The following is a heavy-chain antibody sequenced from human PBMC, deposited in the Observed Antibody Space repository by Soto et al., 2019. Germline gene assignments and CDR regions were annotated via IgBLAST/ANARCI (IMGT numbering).Heavy chain of an antibody. CDR1: GYTFSNYG. D-gene: IGHD2-21*02. CDR3: AREAKCGADCSSPPEYSQP. V-gene: IGHV1-18*04. J-gene: IGHJ1*01. CDR2: ISAYNGKT. Sequence: ASVKVSCKASGYTFSNYGISWVRQAPGQGLEGMGWISAYNGKTYDAERLQGRVTMTTDTSTSTAYMELRSLRSDDTAVYYCAREAKCGADCSSPPEYSQPWGQGTLVTVCS.